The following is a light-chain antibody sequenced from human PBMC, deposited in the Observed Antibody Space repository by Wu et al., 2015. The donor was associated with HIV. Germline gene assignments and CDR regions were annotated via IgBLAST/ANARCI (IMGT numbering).Light chain of an antibody. CDR3: QQYNDWPL. CDR2: RSS. Sequence: IVMTQSPVTLSVSPGERVTLSCRPSQSVGSDLAWYQQKPGQAPRLLIYRSSTRATGVPARFSGSGSGTDFTLTISSLQSEDSAFYYCQQYNDWPLFGGGTKIEI. J-gene: IGKJ4*01. CDR1: QSVGSD. V-gene: IGKV3-15*01.